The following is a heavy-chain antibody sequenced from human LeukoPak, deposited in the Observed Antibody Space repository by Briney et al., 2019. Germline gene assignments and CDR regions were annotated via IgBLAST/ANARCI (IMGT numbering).Heavy chain of an antibody. CDR2: IIPIFGTA. D-gene: IGHD2-2*01. J-gene: IGHJ4*02. V-gene: IGHV1-69*05. CDR3: ASSPSTSIDGGYDY. CDR1: GGTFSSYA. Sequence: ASVKVSCKASGGTFSSYAISWVRQAPGQGLEWMGGIIPIFGTANYAQKFQGRVTITTDESTSTAYMELSSLRFEDTAVYYCASSPSTSIDGGYDYWGQGTLVTVSS.